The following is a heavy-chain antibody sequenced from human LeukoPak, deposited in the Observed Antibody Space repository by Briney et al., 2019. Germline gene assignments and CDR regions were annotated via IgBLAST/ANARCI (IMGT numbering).Heavy chain of an antibody. CDR3: ASKSTDHGELRFDY. V-gene: IGHV4-59*01. Sequence: PSETLSLTCTLSGDSTNTYFWSWIRQSPGKGLEWIGYIYYTGTTNYNPSLKSRVTISVDTFKNQFSLRVNSVTAADTGVYYCASKSTDHGELRFDYWGQGTLVTVSS. J-gene: IGHJ4*02. D-gene: IGHD4-17*01. CDR2: IYYTGTT. CDR1: GDSTNTYF.